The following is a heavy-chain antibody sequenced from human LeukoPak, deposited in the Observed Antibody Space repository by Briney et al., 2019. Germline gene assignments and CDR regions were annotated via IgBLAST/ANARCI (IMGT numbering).Heavy chain of an antibody. CDR1: VFTFISYW. CDR2: IKEDGSEK. V-gene: IGHV3-7*01. J-gene: IGHJ6*02. Sequence: GGSLRLSCAASVFTFISYWMTWVRQAPGKGLKWVANIKEDGSEKFYVDSVKGRFTISRDNANNSVYLQMNNLRAEDTAVYYCARDRIRVQLWLGGMDVWGQGTTVTVSS. CDR3: ARDRIRVQLWLGGMDV. D-gene: IGHD3-22*01.